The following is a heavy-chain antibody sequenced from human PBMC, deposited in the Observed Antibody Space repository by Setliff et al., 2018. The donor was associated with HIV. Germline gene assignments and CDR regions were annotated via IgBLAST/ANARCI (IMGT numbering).Heavy chain of an antibody. CDR1: GYTFTSFD. D-gene: IGHD2-21*02. CDR3: ARGSSWCGGDCERDY. Sequence: ASVKVSCKASGYTFTSFDINWVRQATGHGLEWMGWMNANTGDTGYAQNLQGRVTMTRDTSISTAYMELSSLTSDDTAVYYCARGSSWCGGDCERDYWGQGTLVTVSS. CDR2: MNANTGDT. J-gene: IGHJ4*02. V-gene: IGHV1-8*01.